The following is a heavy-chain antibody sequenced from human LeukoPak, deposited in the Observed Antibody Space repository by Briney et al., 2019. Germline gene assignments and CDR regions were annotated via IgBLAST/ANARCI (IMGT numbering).Heavy chain of an antibody. CDR2: IIPILGIA. CDR1: GGTFSSYA. J-gene: IGHJ4*02. CDR3: ARVSVRVGVYYFDC. V-gene: IGHV1-69*04. Sequence: SVKVSCKASGGTFSSYAISWVRQAPGQGLEWMGRIIPILGIANYAQKFQGRVTITADKSTSTAYMELSSLRSEDTAVYYCARVSVRVGVYYFDCWGQGTLVTVSS. D-gene: IGHD2-15*01.